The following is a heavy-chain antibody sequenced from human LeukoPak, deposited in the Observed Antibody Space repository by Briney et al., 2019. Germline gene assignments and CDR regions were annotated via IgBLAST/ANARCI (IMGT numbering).Heavy chain of an antibody. D-gene: IGHD3-10*01. CDR2: IKQDGSEK. J-gene: IGHJ4*02. CDR1: GFTFSNYA. Sequence: GGSLRLSCAASGFTFSNYAMSWVRQAPGKGLEWVANIKQDGSEKYYVDSVKGRFTISRDNAKNSLYLQMNSLRAEDTAVYYCAREISRSGYFDYWGQGTLVTVSS. V-gene: IGHV3-7*01. CDR3: AREISRSGYFDY.